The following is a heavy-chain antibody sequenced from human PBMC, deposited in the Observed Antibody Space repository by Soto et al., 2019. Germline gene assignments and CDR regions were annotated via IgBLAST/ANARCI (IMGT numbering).Heavy chain of an antibody. V-gene: IGHV4-31*01. Sequence: QVQLQESGPGLVKPSQTLSLTCTVSGDSMTTVGYYWTWIRQHPGQSLEWIGFISYSGSTYYSSSIRALFAISADTSKNQFSLKHSSVTAADTAVYYCTRGDYWGQGTLVTVSS. J-gene: IGHJ4*02. CDR1: GDSMTTVGYY. CDR2: ISYSGST. CDR3: TRGDY.